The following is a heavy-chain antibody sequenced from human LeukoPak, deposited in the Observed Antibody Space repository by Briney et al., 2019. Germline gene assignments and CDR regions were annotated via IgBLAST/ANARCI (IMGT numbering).Heavy chain of an antibody. CDR1: GDPISSYSDY. J-gene: IGHJ4*02. Sequence: SETLSLTCTVSGDPISSYSDYKWTWIRQPPGKGLEWIGYIYHSESTNYNPSLKSRVTISVDTSRNQFSLKLTSVTAADTAVYYCAREYSAFDYWGQGTLVTVSS. D-gene: IGHD5-12*01. V-gene: IGHV4-61*08. CDR2: IYHSEST. CDR3: AREYSAFDY.